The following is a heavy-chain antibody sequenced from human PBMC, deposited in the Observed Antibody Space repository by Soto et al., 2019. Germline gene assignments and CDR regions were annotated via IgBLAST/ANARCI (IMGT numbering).Heavy chain of an antibody. CDR1: GYTFTGYY. V-gene: IGHV1-2*04. J-gene: IGHJ6*03. CDR3: ARGGVLNYHYYIDV. Sequence: QVQLVQSGAEVKKPGASVKVSCKASGYTFTGYYMHWMRQAPGQGLEWMGWINPNSGETDYAQNFQGWVNMTRDMSISTAYMELSGLKSNDTAVYYCARGGVLNYHYYIDVWGKGTTVTVSS. CDR2: INPNSGET.